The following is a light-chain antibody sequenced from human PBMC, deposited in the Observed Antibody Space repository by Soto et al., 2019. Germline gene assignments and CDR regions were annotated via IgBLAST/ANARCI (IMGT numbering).Light chain of an antibody. CDR3: QQYNKWPLT. Sequence: EIVMTQSPATLSGSPGERATVSCSASQSVSIPLAWYQQTPGQAPRLLIYGASTRATGIPVRFSGSASGTEFTLTIRSLQSEDFTVYYCQQYNKWPLTFGQGTKVDIK. CDR1: QSVSIP. CDR2: GAS. J-gene: IGKJ1*01. V-gene: IGKV3-15*01.